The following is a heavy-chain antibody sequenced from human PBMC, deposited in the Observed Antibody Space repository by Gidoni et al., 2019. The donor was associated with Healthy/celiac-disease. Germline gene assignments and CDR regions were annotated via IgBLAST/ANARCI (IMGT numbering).Heavy chain of an antibody. J-gene: IGHJ6*03. Sequence: QVQLVRSGAEVKKPRASVTVSCKASGYTFTSHDIKGVRQATGQGLGWMGWMNPNSGNTGEAQKYKGRITMTRNTTISTADMELSSLRSEDTAEDYGARGGGSYYYDMDVWGKGTTVTVSS. D-gene: IGHD1-26*01. CDR2: MNPNSGNT. CDR3: ARGGGSYYYDMDV. CDR1: GYTFTSHD. V-gene: IGHV1-8*01.